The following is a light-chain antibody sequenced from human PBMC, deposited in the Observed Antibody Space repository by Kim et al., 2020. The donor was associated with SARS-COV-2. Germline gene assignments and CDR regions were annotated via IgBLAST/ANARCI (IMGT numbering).Light chain of an antibody. J-gene: IGKJ1*01. V-gene: IGKV1-5*03. Sequence: ASVGDRVTITCRASHSISTWLAWYQQKSWKAPKLLMYQASTAETGVPSRFSGSGSGTEFTLNISSLQPDDSATYYCQEYDTYPWTFGQGTKVDIK. CDR3: QEYDTYPWT. CDR2: QAS. CDR1: HSISTW.